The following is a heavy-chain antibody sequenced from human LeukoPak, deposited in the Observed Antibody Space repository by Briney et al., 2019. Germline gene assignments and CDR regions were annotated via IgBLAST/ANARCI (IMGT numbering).Heavy chain of an antibody. J-gene: IGHJ4*02. CDR3: ARPRGNSVYYFDY. D-gene: IGHD4-23*01. CDR1: GYSFTNYW. Sequence: GEPLKISCMGSGYSFTNYWIGWVRQMPGKGLEWMGISSPGDSDTRYSPSFQGQVTISADKSISTAYLQWSSLKASDTAIYYCARPRGNSVYYFDYWGQGTLVSVST. CDR2: SSPGDSDT. V-gene: IGHV5-51*01.